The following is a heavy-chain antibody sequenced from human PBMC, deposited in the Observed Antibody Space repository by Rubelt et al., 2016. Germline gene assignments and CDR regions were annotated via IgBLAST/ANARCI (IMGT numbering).Heavy chain of an antibody. Sequence: EVQLLESGGGLVQPGGSLRLSCATSGFTFTTYAMSWVRQAPGKGLDWVSAISTSGGTTYYADSVKGRFTISRDNSRNTLYLQMNSLRAGDTAIFYGARPGGGGYDLWSGGEHWGQGALVTVSS. CDR1: GFTFTTYA. J-gene: IGHJ4*02. CDR2: ISTSGGTT. CDR3: ARPGGGGYDLWSGGEH. D-gene: IGHD3-3*01. V-gene: IGHV3-23*01.